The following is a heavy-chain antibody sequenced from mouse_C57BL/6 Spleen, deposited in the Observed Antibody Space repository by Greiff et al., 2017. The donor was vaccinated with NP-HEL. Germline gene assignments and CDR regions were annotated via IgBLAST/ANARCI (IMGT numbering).Heavy chain of an antibody. CDR2: IYPGDGDT. CDR1: GYAFSSYW. V-gene: IGHV1-80*01. J-gene: IGHJ2*01. Sequence: VQLQQSGAELVKPGASVKISCKASGYAFSSYWMNWVKQRPGKGLEWIGQIYPGDGDTNYNGKFKGKATLTADKSSSTAYMQLSSLTSEDSAVYFCAREEKKVTTYFDYWGQGTTLTVSS. CDR3: AREEKKVTTYFDY. D-gene: IGHD2-2*01.